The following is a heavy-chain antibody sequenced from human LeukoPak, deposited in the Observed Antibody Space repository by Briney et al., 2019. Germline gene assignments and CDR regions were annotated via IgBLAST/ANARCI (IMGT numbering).Heavy chain of an antibody. D-gene: IGHD6-19*01. Sequence: PSQTLSLTCAVSGGSISSSGYSWSWIRQPPGKGLEWIGYIYQSGSTHYNPSLKSRVTISADRSKNQFSLKLTSVTAADTAFYYCARSAAVTGQFDFWGPGTLVTVSS. CDR1: GGSISSSGYS. J-gene: IGHJ4*02. CDR3: ARSAAVTGQFDF. V-gene: IGHV4-30-2*01. CDR2: IYQSGST.